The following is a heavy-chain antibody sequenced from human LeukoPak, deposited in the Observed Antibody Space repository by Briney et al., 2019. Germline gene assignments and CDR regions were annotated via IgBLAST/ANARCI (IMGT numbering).Heavy chain of an antibody. Sequence: ASVKVSCKTSGYTFTGYYMHWVRQAPGQGLEWMGWMNPNSGGTNYAQKLQGRVTMTRDTSISTAYMELSRLRSDDTAVYYCARDQGIAARPVEVDYWGQGTLVTVSS. CDR1: GYTFTGYY. V-gene: IGHV1-2*02. CDR2: MNPNSGGT. D-gene: IGHD6-6*01. J-gene: IGHJ4*02. CDR3: ARDQGIAARPVEVDY.